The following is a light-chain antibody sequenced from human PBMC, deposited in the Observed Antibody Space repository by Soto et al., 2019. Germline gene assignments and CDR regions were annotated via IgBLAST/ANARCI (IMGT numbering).Light chain of an antibody. V-gene: IGLV4-69*01. CDR2: XXSDGSH. J-gene: IGLJ3*02. CDR3: QTWGTGTPWV. Sequence: QSVLTQSPSASASLGASVKLTCTLSSGHSNYAIAWHQQQPEKGPRYXXXXXSDGSHSKGDGIPXRFSGSXXXXXXXLTXSSLQSEDEADYYCQTWGTGTPWVFGGGTKLTVL. CDR1: SGHSNYA.